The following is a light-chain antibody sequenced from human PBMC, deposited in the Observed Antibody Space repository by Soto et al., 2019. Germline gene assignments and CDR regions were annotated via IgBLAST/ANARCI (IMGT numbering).Light chain of an antibody. CDR3: QQYGSSPTT. J-gene: IGKJ1*01. Sequence: EIVFTQSPGTLSLSRWERSTLSFMASQSVSNNYLAWYQQKPGQAPRLLIYGASNRATGIPDRFSGSGSGTDFTLTISRLEPEDFAVYHRQQYGSSPTTFGQGTKVDIK. CDR2: GAS. CDR1: QSVSNNY. V-gene: IGKV3-20*01.